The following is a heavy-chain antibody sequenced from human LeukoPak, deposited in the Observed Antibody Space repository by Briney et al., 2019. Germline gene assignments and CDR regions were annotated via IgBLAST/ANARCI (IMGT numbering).Heavy chain of an antibody. CDR2: ISGSGGVT. D-gene: IGHD1-26*01. CDR3: AKWPEGATPKFHY. Sequence: GESLRLSCSASGFTFSTYAMSWVRQAPGKGLEWVSTISGSGGVTYYPDSVRGRFTISRDNSKNTLHLQMDHLRAEDTAIYYCAKWPEGATPKFHYWGQGTLVTVSS. V-gene: IGHV3-23*01. J-gene: IGHJ4*02. CDR1: GFTFSTYA.